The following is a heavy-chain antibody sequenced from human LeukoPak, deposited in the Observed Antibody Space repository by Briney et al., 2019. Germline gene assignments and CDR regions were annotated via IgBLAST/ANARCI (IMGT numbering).Heavy chain of an antibody. J-gene: IGHJ4*02. CDR2: ISAYNGNT. V-gene: IGHV1-18*01. Sequence: GASVKVSCKASGYTFTSYGISWVRQAPGQGLEWMGWISAYNGNTNYAQKLQGRVTMTTDTSTSTAYTELRSLRSDDTAMYYCARDNYDILTGSPVTDYWGQGTLVTVSS. D-gene: IGHD3-9*01. CDR1: GYTFTSYG. CDR3: ARDNYDILTGSPVTDY.